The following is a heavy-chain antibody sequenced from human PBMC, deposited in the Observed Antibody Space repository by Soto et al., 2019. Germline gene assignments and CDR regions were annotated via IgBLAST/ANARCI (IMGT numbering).Heavy chain of an antibody. CDR3: GVGGLAAAGRDIWADYNYYGMDV. D-gene: IGHD6-13*01. Sequence: QVQLVQSGAEVKKPGSSVKVSCKASGGTFSSYAISWVRQAPGQGLEWMGGIIPIFGTAHYVQKFQGRVTIPAYKSTSTAYMELSSLRSEDTAVYYCGVGGLAAAGRDIWADYNYYGMDVWGQGTTVTVSS. J-gene: IGHJ6*02. V-gene: IGHV1-69*06. CDR1: GGTFSSYA. CDR2: IIPIFGTA.